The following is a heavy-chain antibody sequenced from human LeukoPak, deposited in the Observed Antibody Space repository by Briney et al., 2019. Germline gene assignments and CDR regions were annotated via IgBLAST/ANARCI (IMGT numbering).Heavy chain of an antibody. J-gene: IGHJ5*02. CDR1: GFMFSSYT. CDR2: ITPNSNHL. D-gene: IGHD6-19*01. V-gene: IGHV3-21*04. CDR3: AKEPGIAVAGTRPDNWFDP. Sequence: GGSLRLSCTASGFMFSSYTMNWVRQTPGKGLEWVSSITPNSNHLYYADSVKGRFTISRDNSKNTLYLQMNSLRAEDTAVYYCAKEPGIAVAGTRPDNWFDPWGQGTLVTVSS.